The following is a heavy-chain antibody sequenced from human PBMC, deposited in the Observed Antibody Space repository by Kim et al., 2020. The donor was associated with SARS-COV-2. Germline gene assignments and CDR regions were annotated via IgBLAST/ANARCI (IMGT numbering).Heavy chain of an antibody. J-gene: IGHJ2*01. Sequence: ASVKVSCKASGYTFTSYAMHWVRQAPGQRLEWMGWINAGNGNTKYSQKFQGRVTITRDTSASTAYMELSSLRSEDTAVYYCARDRDTMIPRIDLRNKNWYFDLWGRGTLVTVSS. D-gene: IGHD3-22*01. CDR1: GYTFTSYA. CDR2: INAGNGNT. V-gene: IGHV1-3*01. CDR3: ARDRDTMIPRIDLRNKNWYFDL.